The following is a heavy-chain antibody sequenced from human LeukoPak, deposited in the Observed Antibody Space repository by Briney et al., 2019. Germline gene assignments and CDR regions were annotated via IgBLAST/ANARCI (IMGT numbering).Heavy chain of an antibody. V-gene: IGHV3-9*01. CDR2: ISWNSGSI. Sequence: AGGSLRLSCAASGFTFDDYAMHWVRQAPGKGLEWVSGISWNSGSIGYADSVKGRFTISRDNAKNSLYLQMNSLRAEDTALYYCVKRGGYDSFDYWGQGTLVTVSS. J-gene: IGHJ4*02. CDR3: VKRGGYDSFDY. CDR1: GFTFDDYA. D-gene: IGHD5-12*01.